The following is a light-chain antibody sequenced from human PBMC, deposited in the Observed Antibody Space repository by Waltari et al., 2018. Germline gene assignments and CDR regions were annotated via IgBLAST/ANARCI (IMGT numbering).Light chain of an antibody. CDR1: QGVGSS. CDR2: NAS. V-gene: IGKV3-11*01. J-gene: IGKJ2*01. CDR3: QQRSNWNT. Sequence: ETVLTKSPVTLSLSPGEGATLSCKASQGVGSSLAWYQQKPGQAPRLLIYNASNRAAGIPARFSGSGSGTDFTLTISSLEPEDFAVYYCQQRSNWNTFGQGTKLEIK.